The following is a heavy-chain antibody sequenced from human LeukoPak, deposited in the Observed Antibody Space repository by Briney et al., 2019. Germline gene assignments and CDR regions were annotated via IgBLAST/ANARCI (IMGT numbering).Heavy chain of an antibody. CDR2: IHHSGST. CDR1: GGSISSYY. J-gene: IGHJ5*02. Sequence: SETLSLTCTVSGGSISSYYWNWIRQPPGKGLEWIGYIHHSGSTKYSPSLKSRVTISLDTSKNQFSLRLSSVTAADTAVYYCARGDTMLRVVIDEIDPWGQGTLVTVSS. CDR3: ARGDTMLRVVIDEIDP. D-gene: IGHD3-10*01. V-gene: IGHV4-59*01.